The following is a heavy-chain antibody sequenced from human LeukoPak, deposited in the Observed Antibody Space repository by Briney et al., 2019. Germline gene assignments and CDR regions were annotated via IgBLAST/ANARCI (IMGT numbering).Heavy chain of an antibody. CDR3: ARDRPVTSFANYYGMDV. D-gene: IGHD4-17*01. CDR2: ISSNGGST. Sequence: GSLRLSCAASGFTFSSYAMHWVRRAPGKGLEYVSAISSNGGSTYYANSVKGRFTISRDNSKNTLYVQMNSLRAEDTAVYYCARDRPVTSFANYYGMDVWGQGTTVTVSS. V-gene: IGHV3-64*01. CDR1: GFTFSSYA. J-gene: IGHJ6*02.